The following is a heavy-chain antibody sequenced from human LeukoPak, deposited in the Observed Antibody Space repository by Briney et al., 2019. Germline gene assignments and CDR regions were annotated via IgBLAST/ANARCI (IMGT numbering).Heavy chain of an antibody. CDR1: GFTFRRYT. Sequence: GGSLRLSCTASGFTFRRYTMNWVRQAPGKGLEWVSSVSSNSAYLYYADSVRGRFTVFRDNTQNTLYLQLGSLRAEDTALYYCAREGLLTRLSSSDAFGIWGQGTMVTVSS. CDR3: AREGLLTRLSSSDAFGI. D-gene: IGHD3-9*01. V-gene: IGHV3-21*06. J-gene: IGHJ3*02. CDR2: VSSNSAYL.